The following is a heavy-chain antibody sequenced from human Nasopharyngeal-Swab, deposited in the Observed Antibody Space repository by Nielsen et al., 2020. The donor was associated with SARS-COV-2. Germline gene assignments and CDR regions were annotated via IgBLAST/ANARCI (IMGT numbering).Heavy chain of an antibody. V-gene: IGHV4-61*08. CDR3: ARDRGYSSGWPDAFDI. J-gene: IGHJ3*02. CDR2: IYYSGST. Sequence: SETLSLTCAVSGGSIRNNDNYWSWIRQPPGKGLEWIGYIYYSGSTNYNPSLKSRVTISVDTSKNQFSLKLSSVTAADTAVYYCARDRGYSSGWPDAFDIWGQGTMVTVSS. CDR1: GGSIRNNDNY. D-gene: IGHD6-19*01.